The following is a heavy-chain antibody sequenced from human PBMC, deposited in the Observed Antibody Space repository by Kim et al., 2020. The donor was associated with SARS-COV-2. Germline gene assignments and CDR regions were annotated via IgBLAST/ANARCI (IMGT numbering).Heavy chain of an antibody. Sequence: EGRSTHYADSVKGRFTISRDNAQNTVFLQMNSLRAEATAVYYCARAFDYWGQGTPVTVSS. V-gene: IGHV3-74*01. J-gene: IGHJ4*02. CDR3: ARAFDY. CDR2: EGRST.